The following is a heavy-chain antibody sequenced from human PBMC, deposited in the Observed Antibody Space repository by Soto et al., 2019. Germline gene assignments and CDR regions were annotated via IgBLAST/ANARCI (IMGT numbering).Heavy chain of an antibody. CDR1: GGSISSYY. CDR2: IYTSGST. Sequence: SETLSLTCTVSGGSISSYYWSWIRQPAGKGLEWIGRIYTSGSTNYNPSLKSRVTMSVDTSKNQFSLKLSSVTAADTAVYYCSTDYYGSGCYNKDYSYYYYYGMDVWGQGTTVTVS. D-gene: IGHD3-10*01. J-gene: IGHJ6*02. CDR3: STDYYGSGCYNKDYSYYYYYGMDV. V-gene: IGHV4-4*07.